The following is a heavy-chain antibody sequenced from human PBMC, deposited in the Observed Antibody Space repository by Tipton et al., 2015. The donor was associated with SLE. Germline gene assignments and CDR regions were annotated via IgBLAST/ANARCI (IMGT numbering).Heavy chain of an antibody. V-gene: IGHV3-11*05. CDR1: GFTFSDYY. D-gene: IGHD3/OR15-3a*01. J-gene: IGHJ4*02. CDR3: ARVRDYYFDF. Sequence: GSLRLSCAASGFTFSDYYMSWIRQAPGKGLEWVSYITSSRTYTNYADSVKGRFTISRDNAKNSLYLQMNSLRAEDTAVYYCARVRDYYFDFWGQGTLVTVSS. CDR2: ITSSRTYT.